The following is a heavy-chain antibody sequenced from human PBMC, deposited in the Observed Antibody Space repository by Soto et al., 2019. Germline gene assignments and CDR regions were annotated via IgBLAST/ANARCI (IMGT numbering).Heavy chain of an antibody. J-gene: IGHJ3*02. CDR3: ARGGSNDWPVAFDI. V-gene: IGHV4-34*01. CDR1: GGSFSTYY. D-gene: IGHD3-9*01. Sequence: QLQQWGAGLLKPSETLSLTCVVSGGSFSTYYYHWIRQSPGKGLEWIGEINHSGSNNYSPSLKSRVTMSLDTSKNQFSLKLNSVPAADTAVYYCARGGSNDWPVAFDIWGQGTMVTVSS. CDR2: INHSGSN.